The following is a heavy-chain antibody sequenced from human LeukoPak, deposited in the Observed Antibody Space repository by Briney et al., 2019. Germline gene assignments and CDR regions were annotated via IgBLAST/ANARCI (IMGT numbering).Heavy chain of an antibody. D-gene: IGHD3-16*02. CDR2: INHSGST. CDR3: ARDGERGELSLYMDY. J-gene: IGHJ4*02. V-gene: IGHV4-34*01. Sequence: SETLSLTCAVFGGSFSGYYWSWIRQPPGKGLEWIGEINHSGSTNYNPSLKSRVTVSVDRSKNQFSLKLSSVTAADTAVYYCARDGERGELSLYMDYWGQGTLVTVSS. CDR1: GGSFSGYY.